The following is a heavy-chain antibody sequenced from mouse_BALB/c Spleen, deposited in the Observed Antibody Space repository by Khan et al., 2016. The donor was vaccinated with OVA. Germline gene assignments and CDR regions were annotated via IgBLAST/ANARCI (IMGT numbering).Heavy chain of an antibody. CDR2: IDPENGET. CDR3: ARAGYFAWFAY. V-gene: IGHV14-1*02. J-gene: IGHJ3*01. CDR1: GFNIKDYY. Sequence: VQLKEPGAEIVRPGALAKVSCKGYGFNIKDYYIHWVKQRPEQGLEWIGWIDPENGETVYDPKFQDKPTITADTSSNTAYLQLSSLTSGDTVVCYCARAGYFAWFAYWGQGTLVTVSA.